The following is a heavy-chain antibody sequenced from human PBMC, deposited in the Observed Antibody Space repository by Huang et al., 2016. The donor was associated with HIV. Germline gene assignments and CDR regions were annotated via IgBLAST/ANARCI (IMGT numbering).Heavy chain of an antibody. CDR2: MRSKANSYAT. CDR1: GLTFSGSA. V-gene: IGHV3-73*02. CDR3: WISVVTASGY. D-gene: IGHD2-21*02. Sequence: EVQLVESGGGLVQPGGSLKLSCAASGLTFSGSAMHWVRPGSGKGLEGVGRMRSKANSYATAYAAAVKGRVTIARDDSKNTAYLQMNSLKTEDTAVYYCWISVVTASGYWGQGTLVTVSS. J-gene: IGHJ4*02.